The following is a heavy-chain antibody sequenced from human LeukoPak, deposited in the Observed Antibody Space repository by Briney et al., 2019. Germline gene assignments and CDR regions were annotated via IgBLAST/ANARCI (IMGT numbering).Heavy chain of an antibody. V-gene: IGHV3-11*04. Sequence: AGGSLRLSCAASGFTFSDYYMSWIRQAPGRGLEWVSHISSSGSTIYYADSVEGRFTISRDDAKNSLFLQMNSLRVEDTAVYYCARGATSYMDVWGKGTTVTVSS. J-gene: IGHJ6*03. D-gene: IGHD1-26*01. CDR1: GFTFSDYY. CDR3: ARGATSYMDV. CDR2: ISSSGSTI.